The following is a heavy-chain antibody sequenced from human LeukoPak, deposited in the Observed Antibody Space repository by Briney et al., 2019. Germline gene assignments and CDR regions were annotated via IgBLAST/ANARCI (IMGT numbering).Heavy chain of an antibody. V-gene: IGHV3-23*01. CDR1: GFTFSSHG. D-gene: IGHD3-16*02. CDR3: AKARHVWGSYHAT. J-gene: IGHJ5*02. Sequence: GGSLRLSCAASGFTFSSHGMNWVRQAPGKGLEWISGISPSADITYYADSVKGRFTISRDNSENTLYLQMNSLRAEDTAVYYCAKARHVWGSYHATWGQGTLVTVSS. CDR2: ISPSADIT.